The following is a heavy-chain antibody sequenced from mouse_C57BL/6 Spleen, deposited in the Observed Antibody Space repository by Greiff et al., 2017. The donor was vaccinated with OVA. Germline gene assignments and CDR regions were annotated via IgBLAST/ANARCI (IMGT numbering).Heavy chain of an antibody. D-gene: IGHD4-1*01. J-gene: IGHJ1*03. CDR3: AKPYWDRGYFDV. V-gene: IGHV5-17*01. CDR1: GFTFSDYG. CDR2: ISSGSSTI. Sequence: DVHLVESGGGLVKPGGSLKLSCAASGFTFSDYGMHWVRQAPEKGLEWVAYISSGSSTIYYADTVKGRFTLSRDNAKNTLFLQMTSLRSEDTAMYYCAKPYWDRGYFDVWGTGTTVTVSS.